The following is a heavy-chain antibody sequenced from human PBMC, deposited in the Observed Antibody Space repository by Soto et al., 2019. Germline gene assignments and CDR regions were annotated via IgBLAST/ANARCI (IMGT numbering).Heavy chain of an antibody. CDR3: ATAYVYDFENSNYYRDAFDI. V-gene: IGHV5-51*01. D-gene: IGHD3-22*01. Sequence: PGESLKISCKGSGSTFTIYWSGWVRQMPGKGLEWMGNIYPGDSDIRYSPSFEAHVTISADKSTSTAFLQWSSLKASDTAMYYCATAYVYDFENSNYYRDAFDIWGQGTLVTVS. CDR2: IYPGDSDI. J-gene: IGHJ3*02. CDR1: GSTFTIYW.